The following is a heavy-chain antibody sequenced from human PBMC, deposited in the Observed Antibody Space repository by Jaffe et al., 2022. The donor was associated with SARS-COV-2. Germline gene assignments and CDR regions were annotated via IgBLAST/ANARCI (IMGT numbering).Heavy chain of an antibody. D-gene: IGHD2-15*01. CDR1: GFTFSSYA. CDR2: ISGSGGST. J-gene: IGHJ4*02. Sequence: EVQLLESGGGLVQPGGSLRLSCAASGFTFSSYAMSWVRQAPGKGLEWVSAISGSGGSTYYADSVKGRFTISRDNSKNTLYLQMNSLRAEDTAVYYCAKEGVNVVVVVAATPGWDYWGQGTLVTVSS. CDR3: AKEGVNVVVVVAATPGWDY. V-gene: IGHV3-23*01.